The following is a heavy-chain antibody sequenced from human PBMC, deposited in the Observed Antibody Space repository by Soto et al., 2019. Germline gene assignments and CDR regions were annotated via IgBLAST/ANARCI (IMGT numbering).Heavy chain of an antibody. J-gene: IGHJ4*02. CDR3: ARDGGRHSGGIDY. D-gene: IGHD1-26*01. Sequence: QVQLVQSGAEVKKPGSSVKVSCKASGGTFSSYSINWVRQAPGQGLEGMGEIIPIFGTANYAQKVQGRVTITADESTSTAYMELSSLRSEDTAVYYCARDGGRHSGGIDYWGQGTLVTVSS. V-gene: IGHV1-69*01. CDR1: GGTFSSYS. CDR2: IIPIFGTA.